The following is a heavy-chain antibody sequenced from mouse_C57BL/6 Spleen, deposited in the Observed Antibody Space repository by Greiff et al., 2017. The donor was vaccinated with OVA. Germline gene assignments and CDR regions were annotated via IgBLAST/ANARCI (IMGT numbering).Heavy chain of an antibody. V-gene: IGHV1-64*01. Sequence: VQLQQPGAELVKPGASVKLSCKASGYTFTSYWMHWVKQRPGQGLEWIGMIHPNSGSTNYNEKFKSKATLTVDKSSSTAYMQLSSLTSEDSAVYYCARGGYDDAGAMDYWGQGTSVTVSS. J-gene: IGHJ4*01. CDR1: GYTFTSYW. CDR3: ARGGYDDAGAMDY. CDR2: IHPNSGST. D-gene: IGHD2-2*01.